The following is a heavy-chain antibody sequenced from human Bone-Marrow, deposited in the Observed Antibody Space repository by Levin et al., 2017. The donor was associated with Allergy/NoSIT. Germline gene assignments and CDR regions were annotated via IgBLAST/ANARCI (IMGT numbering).Heavy chain of an antibody. CDR3: ARGGEVPSQYYFDY. V-gene: IGHV4-34*01. Sequence: HSQTLSLTCAVNGESFSGYFWTWIRQSPGKGLEWIGQINFNGITTYNPSLTSRVIISVDPTTKQFSLRLNYLTAADTALYFCARGGEVPSQYYFDYWGQGTLVTVSS. CDR1: GESFSGYF. D-gene: IGHD3-10*01. J-gene: IGHJ4*02. CDR2: INFNGIT.